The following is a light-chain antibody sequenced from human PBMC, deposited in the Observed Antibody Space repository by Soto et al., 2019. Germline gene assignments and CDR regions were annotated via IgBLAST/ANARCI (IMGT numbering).Light chain of an antibody. CDR1: SSNIGAGYD. Sequence: QSVLTQPPSESGAPGQRVTISCTGSSSNIGAGYDVHWYQQLPGTAPKLLIYVNSNRPSGVPDRFSGSESGTSASLAITGLQAEDEADYYCQSYDSSLSGVVFGGGTKLTVL. CDR2: VNS. V-gene: IGLV1-40*01. J-gene: IGLJ2*01. CDR3: QSYDSSLSGVV.